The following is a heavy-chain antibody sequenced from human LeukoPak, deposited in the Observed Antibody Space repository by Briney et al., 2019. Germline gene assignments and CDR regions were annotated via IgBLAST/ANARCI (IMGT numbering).Heavy chain of an antibody. CDR1: GGTFSSYA. CDR3: ARAGRRLYGVLIPLSFDY. J-gene: IGHJ4*02. Sequence: SVKVSCKASGGTFSSYAISWVRQAPGQGLEWMGGIIPIFGTANYAQKFQGRVTITADESTSTAYMELSSLRSEDTAVYYCARAGRRLYGVLIPLSFDYWGQGTLVTVSS. D-gene: IGHD3-3*01. CDR2: IIPIFGTA. V-gene: IGHV1-69*13.